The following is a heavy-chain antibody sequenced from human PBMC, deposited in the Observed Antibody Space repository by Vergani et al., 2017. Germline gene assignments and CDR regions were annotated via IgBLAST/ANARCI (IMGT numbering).Heavy chain of an antibody. J-gene: IGHJ5*02. V-gene: IGHV3-33*01. CDR2: TRYDGNNK. CDR3: VRDWGLLYNRFDP. CDR1: GFTFNPYG. Sequence: QVQLVESGGGVVQPGRSLRLSCAASGFTFNPYGMHWVRQAPGKGLEWVAVTRYDGNNKQYADSVKGRFTISRDNSKSTMYLQMNSLRDEDTGVYYCVRDWGLLYNRFDPWGQGTLVTVSS. D-gene: IGHD1-14*01.